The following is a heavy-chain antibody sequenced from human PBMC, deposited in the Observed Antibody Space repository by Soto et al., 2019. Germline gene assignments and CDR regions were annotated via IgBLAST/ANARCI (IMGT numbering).Heavy chain of an antibody. CDR2: IYAGGDT. Sequence: EVQLVESGGGLIQPGGSLRLSCAASGFTVTSSYMGWVRQAPGKGLEWLSVIYAGGDTFYADSVKGRFTISRDDSKNTLYFQMNSLRADDTAVYYCARVLPLFSYWYFDLWGRGTLVTVSS. CDR1: GFTVTSSY. CDR3: ARVLPLFSYWYFDL. J-gene: IGHJ2*01. V-gene: IGHV3-53*01.